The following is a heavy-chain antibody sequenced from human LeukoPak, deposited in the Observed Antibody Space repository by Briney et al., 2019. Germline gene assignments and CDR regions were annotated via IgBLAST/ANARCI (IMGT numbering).Heavy chain of an antibody. Sequence: SETLSLTCAVYGGSFSGYYWSWIRQPPGKGLEGMGGINHSGSTNYNPSPTSRVTMSVDTSKNQFSLKLSSVTAADTAVYYCARHGTYTSPYYGIDVWGQGTTVIVSS. CDR1: GGSFSGYY. D-gene: IGHD2-2*02. V-gene: IGHV4-34*01. CDR3: ARHGTYTSPYYGIDV. J-gene: IGHJ6*02. CDR2: INHSGST.